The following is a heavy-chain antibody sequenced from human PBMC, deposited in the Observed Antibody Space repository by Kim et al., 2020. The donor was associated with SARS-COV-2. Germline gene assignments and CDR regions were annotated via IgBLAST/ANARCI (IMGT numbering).Heavy chain of an antibody. Sequence: GGSLRLSCAASGFTFSDYYMSWIRPAPGKGLEWVSYISSSGSTIYYADSVKCRFTISRDNAKNSLYLQMNSLRAEDTAVYYCARDRGRTMVRGECDYWGQGTLVTVSS. CDR3: ARDRGRTMVRGECDY. V-gene: IGHV3-11*04. CDR2: ISSSGSTI. J-gene: IGHJ4*02. D-gene: IGHD3-10*01. CDR1: GFTFSDYY.